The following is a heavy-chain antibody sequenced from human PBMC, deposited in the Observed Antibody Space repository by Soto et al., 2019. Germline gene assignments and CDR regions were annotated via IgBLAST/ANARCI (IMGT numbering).Heavy chain of an antibody. Sequence: PGGSLRLSCAASGFTFSSYAMHWVRQAPGKGLEWVAVISYDGSNKYYADSVKGRFTISRDNSKNTLYLQMNSLRAEDTAVYYCARDDSVAGPLRVLSTLITSYYYYGMDVWGQGTTVTVSS. J-gene: IGHJ6*02. D-gene: IGHD6-19*01. V-gene: IGHV3-30-3*01. CDR3: ARDDSVAGPLRVLSTLITSYYYYGMDV. CDR1: GFTFSSYA. CDR2: ISYDGSNK.